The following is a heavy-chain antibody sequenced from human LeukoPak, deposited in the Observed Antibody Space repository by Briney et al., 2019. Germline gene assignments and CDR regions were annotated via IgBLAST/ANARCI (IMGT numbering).Heavy chain of an antibody. D-gene: IGHD4-17*01. CDR1: GXTFSSYN. CDR3: ALDYGDYHFDY. CDR2: ISSSRTYI. V-gene: IGHV3-21*01. Sequence: GGSLRLSFAASGXTFSSYNMNWVRQAPGKGMEWVSSISSSRTYIYYADSVKGRFTISRDNAKNSLFLQMNSLRAEDTAVYYCALDYGDYHFDYWGQGTLVTVSS. J-gene: IGHJ4*02.